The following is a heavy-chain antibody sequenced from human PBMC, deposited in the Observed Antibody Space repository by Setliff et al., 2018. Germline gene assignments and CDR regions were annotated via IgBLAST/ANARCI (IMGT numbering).Heavy chain of an antibody. CDR1: GYTFTSYG. V-gene: IGHV1-18*01. D-gene: IGHD6-6*01. CDR3: VRRLYSSSSGSYHYYMDV. CDR2: ISTYNGDT. J-gene: IGHJ6*03. Sequence: GASVKVSCKASGYTFTSYGISWVRQAPGQGLEWMGWISTYNGDTDYAQKLQDRLTMTTDTSTSTVYMELRSLRSDDTAVYYCVRRLYSSSSGSYHYYMDVWGKGTTVTVSS.